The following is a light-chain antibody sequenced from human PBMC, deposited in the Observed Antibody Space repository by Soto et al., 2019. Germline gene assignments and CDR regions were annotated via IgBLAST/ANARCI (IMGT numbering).Light chain of an antibody. CDR2: DVS. V-gene: IGLV2-14*03. Sequence: QSALTQPASVSGSPGQSITISCTGTSSDVGGSNYVSWYQQHPGKAPKLMIYDVSNRPSGVSNRFSGSKSGNTASLTISGLQAEDEDDYYCCSYSSSSTLYVFGTGTKLTVL. CDR3: CSYSSSSTLYV. J-gene: IGLJ1*01. CDR1: SSDVGGSNY.